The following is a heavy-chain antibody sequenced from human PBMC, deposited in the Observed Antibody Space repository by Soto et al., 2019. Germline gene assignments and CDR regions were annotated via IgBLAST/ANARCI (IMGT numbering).Heavy chain of an antibody. CDR3: AKDAVSRDGVWLAHV. CDR1: GFTFSDYA. CDR2: LYGSGRGI. V-gene: IGHV3-23*01. J-gene: IGHJ4*02. D-gene: IGHD5-12*01. Sequence: EVQLLESGGHFVHPGGSLRLSCAASGFTFSDYAMIWIRQVPGKGLQWVSGLYGSGRGIHYAESVKGRFTISRDNSAYAGYLQMNNLRVEDSAIYYCAKDAVSRDGVWLAHVWGQGTVVTVSS.